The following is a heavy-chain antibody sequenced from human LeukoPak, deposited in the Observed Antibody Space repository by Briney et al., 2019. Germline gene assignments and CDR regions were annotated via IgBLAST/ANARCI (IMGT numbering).Heavy chain of an antibody. CDR2: IYSDGFT. CDR3: ARNIHDYVLTHYDYYMDV. J-gene: IGHJ6*03. D-gene: IGHD4-17*01. CDR1: GLIVSGNY. V-gene: IGHV3-53*01. Sequence: GGSLRLSCAASGLIVSGNYMSWVRKAPEKGLEWVSIIYSDGFTYYADSVKGRFTISRDSSKNTLYLQMDSLRAEDTAVYYCARNIHDYVLTHYDYYMDVWGKGTTVTVSS.